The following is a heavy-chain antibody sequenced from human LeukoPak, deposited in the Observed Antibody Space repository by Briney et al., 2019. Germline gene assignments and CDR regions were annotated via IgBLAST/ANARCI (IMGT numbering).Heavy chain of an antibody. CDR3: ARVSAPFKSITMIVAVNKDAFDI. J-gene: IGHJ3*02. V-gene: IGHV5-51*01. CDR1: GYSFTSYW. D-gene: IGHD3-22*01. CDR2: IYPGDSDT. Sequence: GESLKISCKGSGYSFTSYWIGWVRQMPGKGLEWMGIIYPGDSDTRYSPSFQGQVTISADKSISTAYLQWSSLKASDTAMYYCARVSAPFKSITMIVAVNKDAFDIWGQGTMVTVSS.